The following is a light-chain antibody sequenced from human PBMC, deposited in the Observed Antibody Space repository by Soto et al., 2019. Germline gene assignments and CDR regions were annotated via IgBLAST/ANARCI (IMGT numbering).Light chain of an antibody. Sequence: DIVMTQSPLSLPVTPGEPASISCRSSQSLLHSNGYNYLDWYLQKPGQSPQLLIYLGSNRASGVPDRFSGSGSGTDFTLKISRVEAEDVGVYYCMQALQTRVTFGQGNKLEIK. CDR2: LGS. CDR3: MQALQTRVT. J-gene: IGKJ2*01. V-gene: IGKV2-28*01. CDR1: QSLLHSNGYNY.